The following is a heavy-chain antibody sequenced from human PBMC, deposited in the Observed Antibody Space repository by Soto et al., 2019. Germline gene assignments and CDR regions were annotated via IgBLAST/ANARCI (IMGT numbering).Heavy chain of an antibody. CDR1: GFTFSSYS. J-gene: IGHJ4*02. V-gene: IGHV3-21*01. CDR2: ISSSSSYI. D-gene: IGHD6-13*01. Sequence: GGSLILSCAASGFTFSSYSMNWVRQAPGKGLEWVSSISSSSSYIYYADSVKGRFTISRDNAKNSLYLQMNSLRAEDTAVYYCARDSPYRSSWTYFDYWGQGTLVTVSS. CDR3: ARDSPYRSSWTYFDY.